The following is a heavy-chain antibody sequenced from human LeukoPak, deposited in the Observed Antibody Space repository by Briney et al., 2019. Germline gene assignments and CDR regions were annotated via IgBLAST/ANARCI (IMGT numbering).Heavy chain of an antibody. Sequence: GGSLRLPCAASGFTFSTYAMSWVRQAPGKELEWVSSLSGSGEYTFYADSVKGRFTISRDNSKNTLYLQMNSLRAEDTALYYCAKGDYYDSAAFDYWGQGTLVTVSS. D-gene: IGHD3-22*01. J-gene: IGHJ4*02. V-gene: IGHV3-23*01. CDR3: AKGDYYDSAAFDY. CDR1: GFTFSTYA. CDR2: LSGSGEYT.